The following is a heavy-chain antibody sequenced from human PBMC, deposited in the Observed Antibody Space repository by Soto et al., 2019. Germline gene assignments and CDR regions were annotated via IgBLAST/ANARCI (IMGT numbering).Heavy chain of an antibody. CDR1: GYTFTTYN. V-gene: IGHV1-8*01. Sequence: QVQLVQSGAEVKKPGASVKVSCKASGYTFTTYNINWVRQATGQGLEWMGWTNPNTGHTGYAQKFQGRVTMTRDTSINTAYMELNSLRSEDTAVYYCTGGHNWFAPWGQGTLVTVSS. CDR3: TGGHNWFAP. J-gene: IGHJ5*02. CDR2: TNPNTGHT.